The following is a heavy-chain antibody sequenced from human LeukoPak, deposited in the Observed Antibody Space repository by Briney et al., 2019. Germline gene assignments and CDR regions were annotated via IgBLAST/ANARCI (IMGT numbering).Heavy chain of an antibody. CDR1: GFTLSSNY. D-gene: IGHD3-22*01. CDR2: IYSGGST. Sequence: PGGSLRLSCAASGFTLSSNYMSWVRQAPGKGLEWVSVIYSGGSTYYSDSATGRFTISRDNSKNTLYLQMNSLRAEDTAVYYCARETYYYDSSGYYSDYWGQGTLVTVSS. V-gene: IGHV3-66*02. CDR3: ARETYYYDSSGYYSDY. J-gene: IGHJ4*02.